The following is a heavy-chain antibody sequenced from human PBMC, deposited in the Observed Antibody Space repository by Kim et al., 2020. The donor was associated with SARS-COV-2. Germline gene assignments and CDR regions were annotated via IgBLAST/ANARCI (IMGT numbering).Heavy chain of an antibody. CDR1: GFTFSSYS. J-gene: IGHJ3*02. CDR3: ARELKRNTMIVVVIKGGAFDI. CDR2: ISSSSNYI. Sequence: GGSLRLSCAASGFTFSSYSMNWVRQAPGKGLEWVSSISSSSNYIYYADSVKGRFTISRDNAKNSLYLQMNSLRAEDTAVYYCARELKRNTMIVVVIKGGAFDIWGQGTMVTVSS. D-gene: IGHD3-22*01. V-gene: IGHV3-21*01.